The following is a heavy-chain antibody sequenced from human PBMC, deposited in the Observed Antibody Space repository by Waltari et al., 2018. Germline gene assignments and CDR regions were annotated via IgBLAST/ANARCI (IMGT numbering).Heavy chain of an antibody. Sequence: QVQLQQWGAGLLKPSETLSLTCAVYGGSFSGYYWRCIRPPPGQGLEWIGEINHSGSTNYNPSLKSRVTISVDTSKNQFSLKLSSVTAADTAVYYCARGATYYYDSSGYYKPLFDYWGQGTLVTVSS. CDR3: ARGATYYYDSSGYYKPLFDY. V-gene: IGHV4-34*01. CDR2: INHSGST. D-gene: IGHD3-22*01. J-gene: IGHJ4*02. CDR1: GGSFSGYY.